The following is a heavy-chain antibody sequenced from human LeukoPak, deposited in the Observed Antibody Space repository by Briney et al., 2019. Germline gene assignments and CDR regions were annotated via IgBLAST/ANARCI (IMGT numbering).Heavy chain of an antibody. CDR1: GGTFSSYA. Sequence: ASVKVSCKASGGTFSSYAISWVRQAPGQGLEWMGGIIPIFGTANYAQKFQGRVTMTEDTSTDTAYMELSSLRSEDTAVYYCATGGTIRHEERWLQYYALDYWGQGTLVTVSS. V-gene: IGHV1-69*06. D-gene: IGHD5-24*01. J-gene: IGHJ4*02. CDR2: IIPIFGTA. CDR3: ATGGTIRHEERWLQYYALDY.